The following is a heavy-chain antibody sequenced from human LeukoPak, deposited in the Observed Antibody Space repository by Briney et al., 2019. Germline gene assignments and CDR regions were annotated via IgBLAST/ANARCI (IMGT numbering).Heavy chain of an antibody. V-gene: IGHV3-7*05. CDR2: VKPDGGDK. Sequence: GGSLRLSCAASGFTFSSHWMTWVRQAPGKGLQWVASVKPDGGDKYYVDSVKGRLIISRDNAKNSLFLQMSSLQAEDMAVYYCARHSDRRDDFWGQGSLVAVSS. J-gene: IGHJ4*02. CDR1: GFTFSSHW. CDR3: ARHSDRRDDF.